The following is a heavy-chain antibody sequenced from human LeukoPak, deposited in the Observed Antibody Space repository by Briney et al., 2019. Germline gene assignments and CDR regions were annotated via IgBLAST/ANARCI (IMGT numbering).Heavy chain of an antibody. CDR2: INPNSGGT. J-gene: IGHJ4*02. D-gene: IGHD3-16*01. CDR1: GYTFTSYG. Sequence: ASVKVSCKASGYTFTSYGISWVRQAPGQGLEWMGRINPNSGGTNFAQKFQGRVTMTSDTSISTAYMELNNLRSDDTAVYYCARDVEARTWGLGNYWGQGTLVTVSS. V-gene: IGHV1-2*06. CDR3: ARDVEARTWGLGNY.